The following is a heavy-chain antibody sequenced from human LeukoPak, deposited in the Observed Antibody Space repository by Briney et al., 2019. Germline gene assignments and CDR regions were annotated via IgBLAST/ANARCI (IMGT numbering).Heavy chain of an antibody. CDR3: ARDLAAAGTIDP. D-gene: IGHD6-13*01. V-gene: IGHV4-59*01. J-gene: IGHJ5*02. Sequence: SETLSLTCAVYGGSFSSYYWSWIRQPPGKGLEWIGYIYYSGSTNYNPSLKSRVTISEDTSKNQFSLRLSSVTAADTAVYYCARDLAAAGTIDPWGQGTLVTVSS. CDR1: GGSFSSYY. CDR2: IYYSGST.